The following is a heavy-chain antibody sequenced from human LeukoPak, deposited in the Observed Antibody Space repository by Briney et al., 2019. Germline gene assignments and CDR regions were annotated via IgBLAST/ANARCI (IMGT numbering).Heavy chain of an antibody. CDR2: VTGSAGGT. V-gene: IGHV3-23*01. J-gene: IGHJ5*02. Sequence: QTGGSLKLSCAASGFTFSCYAMMWVRQAPGKGLEWVSAVTGSAGGTYYADSVKGRFTISRDDSKNTLYLIMNSLRAEDTAVYYCAKGAAAGLVDWFDPWGQGTLVAVSS. D-gene: IGHD6-13*01. CDR1: GFTFSCYA. CDR3: AKGAAAGLVDWFDP.